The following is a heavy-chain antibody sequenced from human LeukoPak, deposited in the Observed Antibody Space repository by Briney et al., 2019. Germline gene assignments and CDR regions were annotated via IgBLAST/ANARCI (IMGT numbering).Heavy chain of an antibody. V-gene: IGHV1-8*03. CDR3: ARDNAPYGDYDY. J-gene: IGHJ4*02. CDR2: INPSSGNT. D-gene: IGHD4-17*01. CDR1: GYTLSNHD. Sequence: GASVKVSCKASGYTLSNHDMNWVRQATGQGLEWMGWINPSSGNTGYAQKFQGRVTITRDTSISTAYMELSNLRSEDTAVYYCARDNAPYGDYDYWGQGTLVTVSS.